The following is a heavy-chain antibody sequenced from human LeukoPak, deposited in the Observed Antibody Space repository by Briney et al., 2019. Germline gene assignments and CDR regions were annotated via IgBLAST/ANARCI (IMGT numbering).Heavy chain of an antibody. CDR2: IRFDGRNK. V-gene: IGHV3-33*08. CDR1: GFTFSSYG. J-gene: IGHJ4*02. CDR3: ARVTYGSGTYGAFDY. D-gene: IGHD3-10*01. Sequence: GTSLRLSCAASGFTFSSYGMHWVRQAPGKGLEWVAFIRFDGRNKYYADSVKGRFTISRDNSKNTLYLQMNSLRAEDTAVYYCARVTYGSGTYGAFDYWGQGTLVTVSS.